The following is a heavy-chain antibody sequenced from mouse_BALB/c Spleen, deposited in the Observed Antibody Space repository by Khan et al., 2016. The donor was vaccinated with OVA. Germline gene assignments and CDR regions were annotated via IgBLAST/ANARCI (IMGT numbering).Heavy chain of an antibody. CDR3: GRSGGNFHWYSEG. J-gene: IGHJ1*01. CDR1: GFTFSSFG. Sequence: EVQGVESGGGLVQPGGSRKLSCAASGFTFSSFGMHWVRQAPKKGLEWVAYMSSGSSTIYYVDTVKGRFTISRDTPKNTLFLQMTSLRSEDTAMYYCGRSGGNFHWYSEGWGAGTSVTVSS. D-gene: IGHD2-1*01. V-gene: IGHV5-17*02. CDR2: MSSGSSTI.